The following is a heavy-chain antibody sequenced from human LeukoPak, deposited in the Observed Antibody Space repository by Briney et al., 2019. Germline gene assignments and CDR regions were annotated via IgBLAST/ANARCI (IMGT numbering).Heavy chain of an antibody. CDR3: ARILRESPNYYYYYMDV. Sequence: GGSLRLSCAASGFTFSSYSMNWVRQAPGKGLEWVSSISSSSSYIYYADSVKGRFTISRDNAKNSLYLQMNSLRAEDTAVYYCARILRESPNYYYYYMDVWGKGTTATVSS. D-gene: IGHD3-16*01. CDR1: GFTFSSYS. J-gene: IGHJ6*03. V-gene: IGHV3-21*01. CDR2: ISSSSSYI.